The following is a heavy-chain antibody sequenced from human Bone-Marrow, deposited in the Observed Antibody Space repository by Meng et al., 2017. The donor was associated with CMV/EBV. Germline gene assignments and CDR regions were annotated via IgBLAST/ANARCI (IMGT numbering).Heavy chain of an antibody. CDR1: GFTFSSYS. Sequence: GESLKISCAASGFTFSSYSMNWVRQAPGKGLEWVSSISSSSSYIYYADSVKGRFTISRDNAKNSLYLQMNSLRAEDMAVYYCAAIWSGYYLDYWGQGTLVTVSS. J-gene: IGHJ4*02. D-gene: IGHD3-3*01. CDR3: AAIWSGYYLDY. V-gene: IGHV3-21*04. CDR2: ISSSSSYI.